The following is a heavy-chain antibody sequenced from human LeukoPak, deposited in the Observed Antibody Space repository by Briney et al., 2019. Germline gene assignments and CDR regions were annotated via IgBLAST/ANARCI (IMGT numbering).Heavy chain of an antibody. CDR3: ARVLLIYDFWSGQDYMDV. Sequence: GASVKVSCKASGYSFTTFAMNWVRQAPGQGPEWMGWINTNTGDPTYAQGFTGRFVFSVDTSVTTAYLQINSLRAEDTAVYYCARVLLIYDFWSGQDYMDVWGKGTTVTVSS. V-gene: IGHV7-4-1*02. CDR1: GYSFTTFA. J-gene: IGHJ6*03. D-gene: IGHD3-3*01. CDR2: INTNTGDP.